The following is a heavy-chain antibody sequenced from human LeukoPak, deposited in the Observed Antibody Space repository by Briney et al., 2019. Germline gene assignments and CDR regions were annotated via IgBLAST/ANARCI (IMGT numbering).Heavy chain of an antibody. CDR3: ARDSWGYYDSSGHYSFDY. D-gene: IGHD3-22*01. J-gene: IGHJ4*02. CDR2: ISSSSSYI. V-gene: IGHV3-21*01. CDR1: GFTFSSYS. Sequence: GGSLRLSCAASGFTFSSYSMSWVRQAPGKGLEWVSSISSSSSYIYYADSVKGRFTISRDNAKNSLYLQMNSLRAEDTAVYYCARDSWGYYDSSGHYSFDYWGQGTLVTVSS.